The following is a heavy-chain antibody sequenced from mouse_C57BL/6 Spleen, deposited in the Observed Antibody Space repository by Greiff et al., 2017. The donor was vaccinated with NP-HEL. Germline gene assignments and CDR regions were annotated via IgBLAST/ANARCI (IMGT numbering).Heavy chain of an antibody. CDR3: ARRDTTYYFDY. V-gene: IGHV5-9*01. CDR2: ISGGGGNT. J-gene: IGHJ2*01. CDR1: GFTFSSYT. Sequence: DVHLVESGGGLVKPGGSLKLSCAASGFTFSSYTMSWVRQTPEKRLEWVATISGGGGNTYYPDSVKGRFTISRDNAKNTLYLQMSSLRSEDTALYYCARRDTTYYFDYWGQGTTLTVSS. D-gene: IGHD1-1*01.